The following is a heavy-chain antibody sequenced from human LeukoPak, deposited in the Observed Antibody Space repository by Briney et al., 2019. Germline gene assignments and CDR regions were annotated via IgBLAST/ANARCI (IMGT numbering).Heavy chain of an antibody. CDR1: GFTFSSYE. D-gene: IGHD3-10*01. CDR3: ARHEYYYGSGSNLFDY. CDR2: ISSSSSYI. J-gene: IGHJ4*02. V-gene: IGHV3-21*01. Sequence: GGSLRLSCAASGFTFSSYEMNWVRQAPGKGLEWVSSISSSSSYIYYADSVKGRFTISRDNAKNSLYLQMNSLRAEDTAVYYCARHEYYYGSGSNLFDYWGQGTLVTVSS.